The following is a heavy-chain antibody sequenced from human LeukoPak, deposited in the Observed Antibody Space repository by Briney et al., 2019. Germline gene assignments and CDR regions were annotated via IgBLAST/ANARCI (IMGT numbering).Heavy chain of an antibody. Sequence: GGSLRLSCAASGFTFSSYGMHWVRQAPGKGLEWVGVISYDGSNKYYADSVKGRFTISRDNSKNTLYLQMNSLRAEDTAVYYCAKDKRGDYYDRSGSAFDYWGQGTLVTVSS. J-gene: IGHJ4*02. CDR3: AKDKRGDYYDRSGSAFDY. V-gene: IGHV3-30*18. CDR1: GFTFSSYG. D-gene: IGHD3-22*01. CDR2: ISYDGSNK.